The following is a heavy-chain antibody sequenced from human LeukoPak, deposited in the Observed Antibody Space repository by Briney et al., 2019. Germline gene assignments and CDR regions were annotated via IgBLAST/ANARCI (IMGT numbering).Heavy chain of an antibody. CDR3: AKSRGIYDSSGWRTFDY. CDR2: ISGNGVST. D-gene: IGHD6-19*01. V-gene: IGHV3-23*01. Sequence: GGSLRLSCAASGFTFSSYGMSWVRQAPGKGLEWISAISGNGVSTYYADSVKGRFTISRDNSKNTLYLQMNSLRAEDTAVYYCAKSRGIYDSSGWRTFDYWGRGTLVTVSS. J-gene: IGHJ4*02. CDR1: GFTFSSYG.